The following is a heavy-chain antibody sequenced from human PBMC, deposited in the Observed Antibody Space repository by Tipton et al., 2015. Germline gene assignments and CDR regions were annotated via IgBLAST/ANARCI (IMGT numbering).Heavy chain of an antibody. V-gene: IGHV3-7*01. J-gene: IGHJ5*02. D-gene: IGHD3-10*01. Sequence: SLRLSCAASGFTFSSYWMGWVRQAPGKGLEWVANIKQDGDEKFYVDSVKGRFTISRDNPQKSLYLEMYSLRAEDTAVYYCSRVISLGWFDPWGQGTLVTVSS. CDR2: IKQDGDEK. CDR3: SRVISLGWFDP. CDR1: GFTFSSYW.